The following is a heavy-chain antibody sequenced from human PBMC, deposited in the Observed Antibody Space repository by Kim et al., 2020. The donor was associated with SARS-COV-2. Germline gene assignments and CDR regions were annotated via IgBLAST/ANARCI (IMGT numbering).Heavy chain of an antibody. J-gene: IGHJ5*02. V-gene: IGHV1-18*01. CDR3: ARYYDFWSGYRQIPNWFDP. CDR1: GYTFTSYG. Sequence: ASVKVSCKASGYTFTSYGISWVRQAPGQGLEWMGWISAYNGNTNYAQKLQGRVTMTTDTSTSTAYMELRSLRSDDTAVYYCARYYDFWSGYRQIPNWFDPWGQGTLVTVSS. D-gene: IGHD3-3*01. CDR2: ISAYNGNT.